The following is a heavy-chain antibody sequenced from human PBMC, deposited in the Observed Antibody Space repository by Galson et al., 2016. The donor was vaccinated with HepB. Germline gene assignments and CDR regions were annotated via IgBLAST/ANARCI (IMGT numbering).Heavy chain of an antibody. Sequence: TLSLTCTVSDDSFSTNHYSWSWIRQPAGKGLEWIGRIYTSGSTNYNPSLKGRVNISIDTSKNQFSLKMNSVTATDTAVYYCARDRGGFTVTIFDYWGQGTLVTVSS. D-gene: IGHD4-11*01. V-gene: IGHV4-61*02. CDR1: DDSFSTNHYS. CDR3: ARDRGGFTVTIFDY. CDR2: IYTSGST. J-gene: IGHJ4*02.